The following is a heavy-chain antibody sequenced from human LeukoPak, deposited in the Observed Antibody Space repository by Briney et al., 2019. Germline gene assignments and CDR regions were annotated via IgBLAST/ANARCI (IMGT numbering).Heavy chain of an antibody. V-gene: IGHV3-33*01. CDR1: GFTFSSYG. Sequence: GGSLRLSCAASGFTFSSYGMHWVRQAPGKGLEWVAVIWYDGSNKYYADSVKGRFTISRDNSKNTLYLQMNSLRVEDTAVYYCARDSCSSTSCYIDDYWGQGTLVTVSS. D-gene: IGHD2-2*02. CDR2: IWYDGSNK. CDR3: ARDSCSSTSCYIDDY. J-gene: IGHJ4*02.